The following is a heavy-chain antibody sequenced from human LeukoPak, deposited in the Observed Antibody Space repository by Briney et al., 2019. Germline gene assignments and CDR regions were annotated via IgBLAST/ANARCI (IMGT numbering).Heavy chain of an antibody. V-gene: IGHV4-59*01. CDR2: IYYSGST. J-gene: IGHJ4*02. Sequence: SETLSLTCAVYGGSFSGYYWIWIRQPPGKGLEWIGYIYYSGSTNYNPSLKSRVTISVDTSKNQFSLRLSSVTAADTAVYYCARERRDGYKVYFDYWGQGTLVTVSS. CDR3: ARERRDGYKVYFDY. D-gene: IGHD5-24*01. CDR1: GGSFSGYY.